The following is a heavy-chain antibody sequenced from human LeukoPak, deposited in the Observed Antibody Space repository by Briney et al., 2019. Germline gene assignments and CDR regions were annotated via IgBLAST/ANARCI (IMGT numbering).Heavy chain of an antibody. D-gene: IGHD2-21*02. V-gene: IGHV4-34*01. CDR3: ARSRVVVTAITGAFDI. Sequence: ESLSLTCAVYGGSFSGYYWSWIRQPPGKGLEWIGEINHRGGTNYNPSLKSRVTISVDTSKNQFSLKLSSVTAADTAVYYCARSRVVVTAITGAFDIWGQRT. J-gene: IGHJ3*02. CDR2: INHRGGT. CDR1: GGSFSGYY.